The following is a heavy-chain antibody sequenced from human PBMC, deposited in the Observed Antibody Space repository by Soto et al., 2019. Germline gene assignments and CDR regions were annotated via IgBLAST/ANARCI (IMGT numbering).Heavy chain of an antibody. J-gene: IGHJ4*02. CDR2: IYYSGST. V-gene: IGHV4-59*01. Sequence: QVQLQESGPGLVKPSETLSLTCTVSGGSISSYYWSWIRPPPGKGLEWIGYIYYSGSTNYNPSLKSRVTISVDTSKNQFSLKLSSVTAADTAVYYCARETVGNFDYWGQGTLVTVSS. CDR1: GGSISSYY. CDR3: ARETVGNFDY. D-gene: IGHD1-26*01.